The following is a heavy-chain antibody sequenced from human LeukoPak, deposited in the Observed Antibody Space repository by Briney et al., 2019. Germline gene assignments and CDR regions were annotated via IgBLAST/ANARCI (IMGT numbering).Heavy chain of an antibody. J-gene: IGHJ4*02. CDR3: AREYSSSSGRSFDY. CDR1: GFTFSSYW. V-gene: IGHV3-48*01. CDR2: ISSGSNTI. D-gene: IGHD6-6*01. Sequence: PGGSLRLSCAASGFTFSSYWMSWVRQAPGKGLEWVSYISSGSNTIYYADSVKGRFTISRDNAKNSLYLQMNSLRAEDTAVYYCAREYSSSSGRSFDYWGQGTLVTVSS.